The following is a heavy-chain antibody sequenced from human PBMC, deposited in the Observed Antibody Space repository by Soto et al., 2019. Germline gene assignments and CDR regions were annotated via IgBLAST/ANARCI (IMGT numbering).Heavy chain of an antibody. CDR3: ANLDLGAFAP. V-gene: IGHV4-59*08. CDR2: IYHSGST. CDR1: GGSISSYY. Sequence: PSETLSLTCTVSGGSISSYYWSWIRQPPGKGLECIAYIYHSGSTVFNPSLKSRVTISVDTSKNQFSLKLSSVTAADTAVYYCANLDLGAFAPWGQGTLVTVSS. J-gene: IGHJ5*02. D-gene: IGHD1-26*01.